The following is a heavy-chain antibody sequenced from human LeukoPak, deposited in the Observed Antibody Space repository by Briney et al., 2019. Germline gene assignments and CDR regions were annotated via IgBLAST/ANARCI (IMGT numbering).Heavy chain of an antibody. CDR3: ARVGYWELRPLYLDH. Sequence: PGGSLRLSCSASGFSFRSYEMYWVRQPPGQGLEWVAHINTLGNVISYRDSVRGRFTISRDNAKNSLYLQMSSLRAEDTAIYYCARVGYWELRPLYLDHWGPGTRVTVSS. V-gene: IGHV3-48*03. D-gene: IGHD3-22*01. J-gene: IGHJ4*02. CDR1: GFSFRSYE. CDR2: INTLGNVI.